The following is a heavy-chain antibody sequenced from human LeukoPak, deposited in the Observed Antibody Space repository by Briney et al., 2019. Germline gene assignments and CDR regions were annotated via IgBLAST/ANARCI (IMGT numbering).Heavy chain of an antibody. CDR2: IYSGGST. CDR3: ARDFDYYDSSGYSRSMGVWY. D-gene: IGHD3-22*01. Sequence: QAGGSLRLSCAASGFTVSSNYMSWVRQAPGKGLEWVSVIYSGGSTYYADSVKGRFTISRDNSKNTLYLQMNSLRAEDTAVYYCARDFDYYDSSGYSRSMGVWYWGQGTLVTVSS. V-gene: IGHV3-66*01. J-gene: IGHJ4*02. CDR1: GFTVSSNY.